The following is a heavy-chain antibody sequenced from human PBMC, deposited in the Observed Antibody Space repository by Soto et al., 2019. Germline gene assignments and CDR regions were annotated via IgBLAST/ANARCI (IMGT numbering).Heavy chain of an antibody. CDR1: GYSFTSYW. Sequence: PGESLKISCKGSGYSFTSYWIGWVRQMPGKGLEWMGIIYPGDSDTRYSPSFQGQVTISADKSISTAYLQWSSLKASDTAMYYCARLVVSRPDIVVVPAAIPVWFDPWGQGTLVTVSS. CDR3: ARLVVSRPDIVVVPAAIPVWFDP. V-gene: IGHV5-51*01. D-gene: IGHD2-2*01. CDR2: IYPGDSDT. J-gene: IGHJ5*02.